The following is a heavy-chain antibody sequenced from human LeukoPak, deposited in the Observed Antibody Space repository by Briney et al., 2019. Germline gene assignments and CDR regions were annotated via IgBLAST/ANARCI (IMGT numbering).Heavy chain of an antibody. V-gene: IGHV4-61*02. D-gene: IGHD5-12*01. J-gene: IGHJ6*03. Sequence: SETLSLPCTVSGCSISSGSYYWSWIRQPAGKGLEWIGRIDASGSTNYNPSLNSRVTISADTSKNQFSLKLSSVTAADTAVYYCWAYSGYDEPYYYYMGVWGKGTTVTVSS. CDR2: IDASGST. CDR1: GCSISSGSYY. CDR3: WAYSGYDEPYYYYMGV.